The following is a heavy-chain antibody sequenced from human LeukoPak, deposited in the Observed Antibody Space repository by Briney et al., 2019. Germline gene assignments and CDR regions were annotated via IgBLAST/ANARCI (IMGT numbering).Heavy chain of an antibody. CDR1: GFTFSDYA. D-gene: IGHD2-15*01. CDR2: ISYDGNKK. V-gene: IGHV3-30*04. Sequence: GGSLRLSCAASGFTFSDYAMHWVRLAPGKGLEWVAVISYDGNKKDYADSVKGRFTISRDNFKHTLYLQMNSLKTEDTAVYYCTRGAYCSGGRCPGPFDIWGQGTTVTVSS. J-gene: IGHJ3*02. CDR3: TRGAYCSGGRCPGPFDI.